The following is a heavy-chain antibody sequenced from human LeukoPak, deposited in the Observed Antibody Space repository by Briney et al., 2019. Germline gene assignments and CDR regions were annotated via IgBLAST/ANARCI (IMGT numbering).Heavy chain of an antibody. V-gene: IGHV4-59*12. Sequence: PSETLSLTCTVSGGSISSYYWSWIRQPPGKGLEWIGYIYYSGSTNYNPSLKSRVTISVDTSKNQFSLKLSSVTAADTAVYYCARRYSGSYYSKYYFDYWGQGTLVTVSS. CDR3: ARRYSGSYYSKYYFDY. D-gene: IGHD1-26*01. CDR2: IYYSGST. J-gene: IGHJ4*02. CDR1: GGSISSYY.